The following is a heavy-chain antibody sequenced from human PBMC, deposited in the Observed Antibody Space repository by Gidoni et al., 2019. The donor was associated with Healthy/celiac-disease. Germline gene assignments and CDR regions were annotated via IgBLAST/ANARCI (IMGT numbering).Heavy chain of an antibody. D-gene: IGHD3-10*01. V-gene: IGHV1-18*01. J-gene: IGHJ6*02. Sequence: QVQLVQSGAEVKKPGASVKVSCKASGYTFTSYGISWVRQAPGQGLEWMGWISAYKGNTNYAQKLQGRVTMTTDTSTSTAYMELRSLRSDDTAVYYCARGPLLLWPKDREGDYYGMDVWGQGTTVTVSS. CDR1: GYTFTSYG. CDR2: ISAYKGNT. CDR3: ARGPLLLWPKDREGDYYGMDV.